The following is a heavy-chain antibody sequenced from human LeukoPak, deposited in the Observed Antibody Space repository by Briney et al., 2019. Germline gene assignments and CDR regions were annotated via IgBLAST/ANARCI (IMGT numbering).Heavy chain of an antibody. J-gene: IGHJ4*02. V-gene: IGHV1-58*02. CDR3: AAVRMSGSYSDDY. Sequence: SVKVSCKASGFTFTSSAMRWLRQARGQRLEWIGWIVVGSGNTNYAQKFQERVTITRDMSTSTAYMELSSLRSEDTAVYYCAAVRMSGSYSDDYWGQGTLVTVSS. CDR1: GFTFTSSA. CDR2: IVVGSGNT. D-gene: IGHD1-26*01.